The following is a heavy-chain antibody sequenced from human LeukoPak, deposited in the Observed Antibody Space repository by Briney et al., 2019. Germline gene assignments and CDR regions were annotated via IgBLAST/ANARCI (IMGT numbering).Heavy chain of an antibody. CDR3: PLPTLGY. D-gene: IGHD2-15*01. J-gene: IGHJ4*02. CDR2: ISTSGGRT. V-gene: IGHV3-64D*08. CDR1: GFTFSSYA. Sequence: GGSLRLSCSTSGFTFSSYAMHWVRQAPGKRPQYVSGISTSGGRTYYADSVRGRFTISRDNSNTLYLQMSSLRVEDTAVYYCPLPTLGYWGQGILVTVSS.